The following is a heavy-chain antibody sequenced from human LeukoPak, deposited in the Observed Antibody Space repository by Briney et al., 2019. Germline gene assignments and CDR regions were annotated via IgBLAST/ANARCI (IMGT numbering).Heavy chain of an antibody. CDR1: GFTFSPST. J-gene: IGHJ4*02. V-gene: IGHV3-21*01. CDR3: ARDYSGYCSGRTCQFDS. D-gene: IGHD2-15*01. Sequence: GGSLRLSCAASGFTFSPSTMNWVRQAPGKGLEWVASIGPSGTNKHYAGSLEGRFTISRDNAKNALYLQMNSLRAEDTAVYYCARDYSGYCSGRTCQFDSWGQGTLVTVSS. CDR2: IGPSGTNK.